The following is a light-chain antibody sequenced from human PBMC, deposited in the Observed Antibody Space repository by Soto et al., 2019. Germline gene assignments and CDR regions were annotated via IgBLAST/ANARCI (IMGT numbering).Light chain of an antibody. CDR3: QQYGSSGT. Sequence: EIVLTQSPGTLSLSPGERATLSCRASQSVSNNYLAWYQQKPGQAPRLLIYRASNRATCIPDRFSGSGSVTDLTLTISGLEPEDFAVYYWQQYGSSGTFGQGTTVEIK. CDR1: QSVSNNY. J-gene: IGKJ1*01. V-gene: IGKV3-20*01. CDR2: RAS.